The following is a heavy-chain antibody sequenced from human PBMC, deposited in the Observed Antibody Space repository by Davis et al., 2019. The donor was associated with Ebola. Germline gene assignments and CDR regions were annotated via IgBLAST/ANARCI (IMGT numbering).Heavy chain of an antibody. J-gene: IGHJ4*02. CDR2: IYSSGST. V-gene: IGHV4-39*01. D-gene: IGHD5-18*01. CDR3: ARPGYSYGSFDY. CDR1: GGSISSGLNY. Sequence: SETLSLTCNVSGGSISSGLNYWSSIRQHPGKGLEWIGTIYSSGSTSYNPSLKSRVTLSLDTSKNQVSLRLTSVTAADTAVYYCARPGYSYGSFDYWGQGTLVTVSS.